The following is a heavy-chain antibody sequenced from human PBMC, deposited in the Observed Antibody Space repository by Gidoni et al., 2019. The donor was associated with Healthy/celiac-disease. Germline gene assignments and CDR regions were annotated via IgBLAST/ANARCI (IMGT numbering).Heavy chain of an antibody. CDR2: IYYSGST. CDR1: GGSISSYY. Sequence: QVQLQESGPGLVKPSENLSLTCPVPGGSISSYYWSWIRQPPGKGLEWIGYIYYSGSTNYNPSLKSRVTISVDTSKNQFSLKLSSVTAADTAVYYCARGGYNFDYWGQGTLVTVSS. J-gene: IGHJ4*02. V-gene: IGHV4-59*01. D-gene: IGHD5-12*01. CDR3: ARGGYNFDY.